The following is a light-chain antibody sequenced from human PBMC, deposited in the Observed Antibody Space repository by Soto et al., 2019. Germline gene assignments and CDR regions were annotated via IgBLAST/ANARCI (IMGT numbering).Light chain of an antibody. CDR1: NSDVGTYNY. CDR3: CSYTSSNTWV. Sequence: SALTQPASVSGSPGQSIAISCTGTNSDVGTYNYVSWYQQHPGKAPKPMIYEVSNRPSGVSNRFSGSKSGNTASLTISGLQAEDEADYYCCSYTSSNTWVFGGGTKLTVL. V-gene: IGLV2-14*01. J-gene: IGLJ3*02. CDR2: EVS.